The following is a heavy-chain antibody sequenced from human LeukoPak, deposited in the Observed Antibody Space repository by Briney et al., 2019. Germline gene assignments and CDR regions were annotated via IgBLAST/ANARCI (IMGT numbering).Heavy chain of an antibody. Sequence: GGSLRLSCAASGFTVSSNYMSWVRQAPGKGLEWVSVIYSGGSTYYADSVKGRFTISRDNSKNTLYLQMNSLRAEDTTVYYCARDLVDFWSGYYIDYWGQGTLVTVSS. CDR1: GFTVSSNY. J-gene: IGHJ4*02. CDR2: IYSGGST. CDR3: ARDLVDFWSGYYIDY. V-gene: IGHV3-66*02. D-gene: IGHD3-3*01.